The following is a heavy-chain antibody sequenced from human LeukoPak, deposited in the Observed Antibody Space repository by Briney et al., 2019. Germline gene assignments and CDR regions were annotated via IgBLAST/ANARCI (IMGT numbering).Heavy chain of an antibody. V-gene: IGHV4-34*01. Sequence: SETLSLTCAVYGGSFSGYYWSWIRQPPGKGLEWIGEINHSGSTNYNPSLKSRVTISVDTSKNQFSLKLSSVTAADTAVYYCARGRTWIQLWFGFNKAHAFDIWGQGTMVTVSS. CDR2: INHSGST. D-gene: IGHD5-18*01. CDR3: ARGRTWIQLWFGFNKAHAFDI. J-gene: IGHJ3*02. CDR1: GGSFSGYY.